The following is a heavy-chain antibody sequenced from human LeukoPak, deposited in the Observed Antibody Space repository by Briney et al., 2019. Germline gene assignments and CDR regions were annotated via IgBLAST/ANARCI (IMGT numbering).Heavy chain of an antibody. V-gene: IGHV3-64*01. CDR2: ISSNGGST. J-gene: IGHJ4*02. CDR3: ARVGPHCSGGSCYPTH. Sequence: GGCLSLSCSASGVTGSSDAMGWGRQAPGKGLEYVSAISSNGGSTYYANSVKGRFTISRYNSKNTLYLQMGSLRAEDMAVYYCARVGPHCSGGSCYPTHWGQGTLVTVSS. D-gene: IGHD2-15*01. CDR1: GVTGSSDA.